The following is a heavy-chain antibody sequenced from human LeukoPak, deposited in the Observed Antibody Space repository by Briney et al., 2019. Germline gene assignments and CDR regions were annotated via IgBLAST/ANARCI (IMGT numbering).Heavy chain of an antibody. CDR2: IYYSGST. Sequence: SETLCLTCTVSGGSLTSYYRSWICEPPRGRLEWGGYIYYSGSTNYNPSLKSRVTISVDTSKNQFSLKLSSVTAADTAVYYCARVFDFWSGYHTYYYFDYWGQGTLVTVSS. CDR1: GGSLTSYY. CDR3: ARVFDFWSGYHTYYYFDY. J-gene: IGHJ4*02. D-gene: IGHD3-3*01. V-gene: IGHV4-59*01.